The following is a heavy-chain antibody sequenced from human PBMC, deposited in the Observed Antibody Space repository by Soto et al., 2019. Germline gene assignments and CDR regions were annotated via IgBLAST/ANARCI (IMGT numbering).Heavy chain of an antibody. Sequence: GGSLRLSCAASGFTFSSYSMNWVRQAPGKGLEWVSYISSSSSTIYYADSVKGRFTISRDNAKNSLYLQMNSLRDEDTAVYYCARVPGGYGSNNWFDPWGQGTLVTVSS. CDR2: ISSSSSTI. J-gene: IGHJ5*02. V-gene: IGHV3-48*02. D-gene: IGHD5-12*01. CDR1: GFTFSSYS. CDR3: ARVPGGYGSNNWFDP.